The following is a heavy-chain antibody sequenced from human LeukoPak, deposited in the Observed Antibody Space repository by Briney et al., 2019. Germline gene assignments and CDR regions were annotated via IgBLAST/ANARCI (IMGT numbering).Heavy chain of an antibody. V-gene: IGHV4-59*01. CDR3: ARTGTTFDY. J-gene: IGHJ4*02. Sequence: PSETLSLTCTVSGGSISSYYWSWIRQPPGKGLEWIGYIYYSGSSNYNPSLKSRVTISVDTSKNQFSLKLSSVTAADTAVYYCARTGTTFDYWGQGTLVTVSS. CDR2: IYYSGSS. CDR1: GGSISSYY. D-gene: IGHD1-1*01.